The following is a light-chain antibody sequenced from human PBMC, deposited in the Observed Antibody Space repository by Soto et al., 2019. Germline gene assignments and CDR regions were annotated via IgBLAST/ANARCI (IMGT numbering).Light chain of an antibody. J-gene: IGKJ3*01. Sequence: EIVLTQSPATLSLSPGERATLSCRASQRVGSDFAWYQQKPGQAPRLLMYDASNRDTGIPARLRGTGSGTDFTLPISSLEPEDFALYYCQHRHNFGPGTKVDI. CDR3: QHRHN. CDR1: QRVGSD. V-gene: IGKV3-11*01. CDR2: DAS.